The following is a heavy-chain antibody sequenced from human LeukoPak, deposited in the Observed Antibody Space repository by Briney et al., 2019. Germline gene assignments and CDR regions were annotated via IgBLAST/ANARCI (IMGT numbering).Heavy chain of an antibody. D-gene: IGHD6-13*01. J-gene: IGHJ4*02. CDR3: ARPIAAAGIALDY. CDR1: VLTFSRYS. CDR2: ISSSSSYI. Sequence: PRGSLRLSCAASVLTFSRYSMNWVRQAPGKGLEWVSSISSSSSYIYYADSVKGRSTISRDNAKNSLYLQMNSLRAEDTAVYYCARPIAAAGIALDYWGQGTLVTVSS. V-gene: IGHV3-21*01.